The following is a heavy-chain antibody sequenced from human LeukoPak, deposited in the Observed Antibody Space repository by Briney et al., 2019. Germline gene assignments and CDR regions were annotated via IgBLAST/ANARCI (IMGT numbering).Heavy chain of an antibody. CDR2: IYHSGST. CDR1: GGSISSSNW. V-gene: IGHV4-4*02. D-gene: IGHD6-13*01. J-gene: IGHJ4*02. Sequence: PSETLSLTCAVSGGSISSSNWWSWVRQPPGKGLEWIGEIYHSGSTNYNPSLKSRVTISVDTSKNQFSLKLSSVTAADTAVYYCARLNRGSSWQIDYWAREPWSPSP. CDR3: ARLNRGSSWQIDY.